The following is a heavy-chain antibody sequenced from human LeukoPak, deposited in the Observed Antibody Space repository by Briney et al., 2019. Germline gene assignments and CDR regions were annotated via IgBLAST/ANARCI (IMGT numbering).Heavy chain of an antibody. CDR2: IKQDGNEK. CDR1: GFTFSSYW. Sequence: GESLRLSCAASGFTFSSYWMSWVRQAPGKGLEWVANIKQDGNEKYYVDSVKGRFTISRDNPKNTVYLQMNSLRAEDTAVYYCASGYTHGYLFDYWGQGTLVTVSS. J-gene: IGHJ4*02. CDR3: ASGYTHGYLFDY. D-gene: IGHD5-18*01. V-gene: IGHV3-7*01.